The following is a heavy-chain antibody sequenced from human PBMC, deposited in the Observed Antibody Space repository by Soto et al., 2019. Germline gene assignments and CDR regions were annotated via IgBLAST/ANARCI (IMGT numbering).Heavy chain of an antibody. CDR3: AKEGTGTSGGWFLYYYGMDV. CDR2: ISYDGSNK. Sequence: GGSLRLSCAASGFTFSSYGMHWVRQAPGKGLEWVAVISYDGSNKYYADSVKGRFTISRDNSKNTLYLQMNSLRAEDTAVYYCAKEGTGTSGGWFLYYYGMDVWGQGTTVTVSS. J-gene: IGHJ6*02. D-gene: IGHD6-19*01. CDR1: GFTFSSYG. V-gene: IGHV3-30*18.